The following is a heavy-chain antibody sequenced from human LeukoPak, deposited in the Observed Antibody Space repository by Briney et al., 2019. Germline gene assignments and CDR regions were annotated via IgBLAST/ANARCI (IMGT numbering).Heavy chain of an antibody. J-gene: IGHJ5*02. Sequence: TLSLTCTVSGGSISSGDYYWSWIRQPPGKGLEWIGYIYYNGSTYYNPSLKSRVTISVDTSKNQFSLKLSSVTAADTAVYYCARDCTSPAAGTSSHWFDPWGQGTLVTVSS. CDR2: IYYNGST. V-gene: IGHV4-30-4*01. CDR3: ARDCTSPAAGTSSHWFDP. D-gene: IGHD6-13*01. CDR1: GGSISSGDYY.